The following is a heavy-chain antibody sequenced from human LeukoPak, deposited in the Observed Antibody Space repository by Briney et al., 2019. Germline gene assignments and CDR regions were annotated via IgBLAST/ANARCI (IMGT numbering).Heavy chain of an antibody. J-gene: IGHJ6*02. CDR1: GGSISSSSYY. CDR3: ARLWWPYGLDV. Sequence: PSETLSLTCTVSGGSISSSSYYWGWIRQPPGKGLEWIGNIYYSGSAYYNPSLKSRVTISVDTSKSRSSLKLSSVTAADTSVYYCARLWWPYGLDVWGQGTTVTVSS. CDR2: IYYSGSA. V-gene: IGHV4-39*01. D-gene: IGHD4/OR15-4a*01.